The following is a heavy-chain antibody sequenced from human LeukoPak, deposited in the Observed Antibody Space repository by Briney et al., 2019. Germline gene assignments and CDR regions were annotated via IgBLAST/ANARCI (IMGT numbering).Heavy chain of an antibody. CDR1: GGSISSSSYY. Sequence: SETLSLTCTVSGGSISSSSYYWGWIRQPPGKGLEWIGSIYYSGSTYYNPSLKSRVTISVDTSKNQFSLKLSSVTAADTAVYYCARGFGGGNFDGDYWGQGTLVTVSS. J-gene: IGHJ4*02. CDR2: IYYSGST. CDR3: ARGFGGGNFDGDY. V-gene: IGHV4-39*01. D-gene: IGHD4-23*01.